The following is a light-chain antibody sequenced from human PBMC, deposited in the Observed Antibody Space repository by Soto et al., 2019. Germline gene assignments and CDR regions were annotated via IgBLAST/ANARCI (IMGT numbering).Light chain of an antibody. CDR1: QNVSSN. CDR2: GAS. Sequence: EIVMTQSPATLSVSPGERATLSCKASQNVSSNLAWYQQKPGQAPRLLIYGASTRATGIPARFSGSGSGTEFTLTISSLQSEDFAVYYCQQYNNWPPVTFGQGTRLEIK. J-gene: IGKJ5*01. V-gene: IGKV3-15*01. CDR3: QQYNNWPPVT.